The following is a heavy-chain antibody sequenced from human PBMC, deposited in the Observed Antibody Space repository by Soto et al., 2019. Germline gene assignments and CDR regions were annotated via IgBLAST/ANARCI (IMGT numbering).Heavy chain of an antibody. CDR2: IIPIFGTA. D-gene: IGHD2-15*01. CDR1: GGTFSSYA. V-gene: IGHV1-69*13. J-gene: IGHJ5*02. CDR3: ARDGLGYCSGGSCWFDP. Sequence: SVKVSCKASGGTFSSYAISWVRQAPGQGLEWMGGIIPIFGTANYAQKFQGRVTITADESTSTAYMELSSLRSEDTAVYYCARDGLGYCSGGSCWFDPWGQGTLVTVSS.